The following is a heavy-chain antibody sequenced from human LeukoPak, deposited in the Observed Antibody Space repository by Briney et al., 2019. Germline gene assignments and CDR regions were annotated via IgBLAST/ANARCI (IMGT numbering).Heavy chain of an antibody. Sequence: GGSLRLSCGASGFTFSSYWMHWVRQAPGKGLVWISRINSDGSTTSYADSVKGRFTISRDNAKNTLYLQMNSLRAEDTAVYYCARGNYYGQDYWGQGTLVTVSS. V-gene: IGHV3-74*01. CDR2: INSDGSTT. CDR3: ARGNYYGQDY. D-gene: IGHD3-10*01. J-gene: IGHJ4*02. CDR1: GFTFSSYW.